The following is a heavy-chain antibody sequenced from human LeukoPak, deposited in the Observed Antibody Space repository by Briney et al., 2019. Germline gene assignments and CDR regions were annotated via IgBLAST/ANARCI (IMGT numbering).Heavy chain of an antibody. CDR3: VSDPHGRGMDV. D-gene: IGHD4-17*01. CDR2: TYYRSKWCN. V-gene: IGHV6-1*01. CDR1: GDSVSSNSAA. J-gene: IGHJ6*02. Sequence: SQTLTLTCAISGDSVSSNSAAWNWIRQSRSRGLEWLGRTYYRSKWCNDYAVSVKSRITINPDTSKNQFSLQLNSVTPEDTAVFYCVSDPHGRGMDVWGQGTTVTVSS.